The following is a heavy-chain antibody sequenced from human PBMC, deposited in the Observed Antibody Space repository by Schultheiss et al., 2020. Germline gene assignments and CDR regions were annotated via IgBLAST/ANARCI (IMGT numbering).Heavy chain of an antibody. CDR3: ARFLYYYYYMDV. V-gene: IGHV1-18*01. J-gene: IGHJ6*03. CDR1: GSTFTSYG. CDR2: ISAYNGNT. Sequence: ASVKVSCKASGSTFTSYGISWVRQAPGQGLEWMGWISAYNGNTNYAQKLQGRVTMTTDTSTSTAYMELRSLRSDDTAVYYCARFLYYYYYMDVWGKGTTVTVSS.